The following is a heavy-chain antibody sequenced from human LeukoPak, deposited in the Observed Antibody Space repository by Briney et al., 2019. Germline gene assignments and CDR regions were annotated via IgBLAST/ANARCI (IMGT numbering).Heavy chain of an antibody. CDR2: IYYSGST. Sequence: SETPSLTCTVSGGSISSYYWSWIRQPPGKGLEWIGNIYYSGSTNYNPSLKSRVTISVDTSKNQFSLKLSSVTAADTAVYYCARASGPHTGYYDILTGYYSRWFDPWGQGTLVTVSS. J-gene: IGHJ5*02. CDR3: ARASGPHTGYYDILTGYYSRWFDP. CDR1: GGSISSYY. V-gene: IGHV4-59*01. D-gene: IGHD3-9*01.